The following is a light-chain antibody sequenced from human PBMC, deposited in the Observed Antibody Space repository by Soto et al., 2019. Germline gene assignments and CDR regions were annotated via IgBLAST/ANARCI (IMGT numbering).Light chain of an antibody. CDR1: GSDVGGYNY. V-gene: IGLV2-14*01. Sequence: QSVLTQPASVSGSPGQSITISCTGTGSDVGGYNYVSWYQQHPGKAPKVMIYDVSNRPSGVSNRFSGSKSGNTASLTISGLQAEDEADYYCSSYTSASTPLVSGGGTKLTVL. J-gene: IGLJ2*01. CDR2: DVS. CDR3: SSYTSASTPLV.